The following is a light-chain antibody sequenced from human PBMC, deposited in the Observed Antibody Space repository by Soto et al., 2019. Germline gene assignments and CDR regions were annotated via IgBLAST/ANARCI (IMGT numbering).Light chain of an antibody. V-gene: IGLV2-11*01. J-gene: IGLJ1*01. CDR3: CSYAGMYSYV. CDR1: SSDVGKFNY. CDR2: DVT. Sequence: QSVLTQPRSVSGSPGQSVTISCTGTSSDVGKFNYVSWYQQHPGKAPNVVIYDVTERPSGVPDRFSGDKSGNTASLTISGLQAEDEADYYCCSYAGMYSYVFGTGTKVTVL.